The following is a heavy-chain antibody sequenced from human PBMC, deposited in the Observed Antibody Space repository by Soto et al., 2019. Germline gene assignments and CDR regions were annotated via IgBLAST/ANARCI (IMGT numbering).Heavy chain of an antibody. J-gene: IGHJ4*02. CDR3: ATAWAWRRPFDY. CDR2: FDPEDGET. Sequence: ASVKVSCKVSGYTLTELSMHWVRQAPGKGLEWMGGFDPEDGETIYAQKFQGRVTMTEDTSTDTAYMELSSLRSEDTAVYYCATAWAWRRPFDYWGQGTLVTVSS. V-gene: IGHV1-24*01. CDR1: GYTLTELS. D-gene: IGHD5-12*01.